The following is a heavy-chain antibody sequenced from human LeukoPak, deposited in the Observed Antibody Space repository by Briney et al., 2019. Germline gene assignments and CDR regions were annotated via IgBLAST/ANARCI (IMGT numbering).Heavy chain of an antibody. Sequence: ASVKVSCKVSGYTLTALSMHWVRQAPGKGLEWMGGFDPEDGETIYAQKFQGRVTMTEDTSTDTAYMELSSLRSEDTAVYYCATGLPPYGSGSYYNEVYWGQGTLVTVSS. D-gene: IGHD3-10*01. CDR2: FDPEDGET. J-gene: IGHJ4*02. CDR3: ATGLPPYGSGSYYNEVY. CDR1: GYTLTALS. V-gene: IGHV1-24*01.